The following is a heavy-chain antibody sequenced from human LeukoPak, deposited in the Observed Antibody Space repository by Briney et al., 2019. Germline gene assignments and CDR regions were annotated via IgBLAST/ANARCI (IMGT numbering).Heavy chain of an antibody. CDR3: ARWDSCTNGVCIDGDY. CDR1: GYTFTGYY. J-gene: IGHJ4*01. CDR2: INPDSGDT. Sequence: ASVKVSFKASGYTFTGYYIHWVRQAPGQGLEWMGWINPDSGDTNYAQKFQGRVTMTRDTSISTAHMELSRLRSDDTAVYYCARWDSCTNGVCIDGDYWGHGTLVTVSS. V-gene: IGHV1-2*02. D-gene: IGHD2-8*01.